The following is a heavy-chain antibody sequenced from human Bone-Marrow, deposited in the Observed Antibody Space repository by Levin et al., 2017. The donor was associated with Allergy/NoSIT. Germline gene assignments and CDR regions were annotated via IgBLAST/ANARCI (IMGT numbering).Heavy chain of an antibody. CDR2: IYPDDSDT. D-gene: IGHD6-19*01. J-gene: IGHJ4*02. CDR1: GYTFTAYW. Sequence: GESLKISCKTSGYTFTAYWLAWVRQVPGKGLEWMGNIYPDDSDTRYSPSFQGQVTISADKSIMTAYLQWNSLKASDTAIYYCARDGHLLAGVRGGDYWGQGTLVTVSS. V-gene: IGHV5-51*01. CDR3: ARDGHLLAGVRGGDY.